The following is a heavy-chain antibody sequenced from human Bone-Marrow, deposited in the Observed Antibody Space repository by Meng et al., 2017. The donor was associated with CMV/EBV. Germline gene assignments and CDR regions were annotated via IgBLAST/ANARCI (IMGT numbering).Heavy chain of an antibody. CDR3: ARDWAPYCSSTSCYAFYYGMDV. D-gene: IGHD2-2*01. CDR2: IYYSGST. J-gene: IGHJ6*02. Sequence: SETLSLTCTVSGGAVSSGSYYWSWIRQPPGRGLEWIGYIYYSGSTNYNPSLKSRVTISVDTSKNQFSLKLSSVTAADTAVYYCARDWAPYCSSTSCYAFYYGMDVWGQGNTVPVSS. V-gene: IGHV4-61*01. CDR1: GGAVSSGSYY.